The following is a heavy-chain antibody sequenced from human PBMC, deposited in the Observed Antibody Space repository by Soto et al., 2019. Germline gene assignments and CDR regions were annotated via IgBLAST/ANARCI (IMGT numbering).Heavy chain of an antibody. J-gene: IGHJ4*02. CDR1: GDSISTFY. Sequence: SETLSLTCTVSGDSISTFYWGWMRQSPGKELEWIGYVYYTGSTNYNPSLKSRVTISVDRTKNQFSLQLTSANAADTAVYYCARGRTVRNYAEDSSDYFYFFDYWGRGTQVTV. V-gene: IGHV4-59*01. CDR2: VYYTGST. D-gene: IGHD3-22*01. CDR3: ARGRTVRNYAEDSSDYFYFFDY.